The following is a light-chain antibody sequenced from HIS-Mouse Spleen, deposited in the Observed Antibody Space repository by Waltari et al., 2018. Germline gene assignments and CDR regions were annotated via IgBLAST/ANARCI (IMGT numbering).Light chain of an antibody. CDR2: EDS. V-gene: IGLV3-10*01. J-gene: IGLJ2*01. Sequence: SYELTQPPSVSVSPGQTARITCPGDALPNKYAYWYQQKSGQAPVLVIYEDSKRASGIPERFSGSSSGTMATLTISGAQVEDEADYYCYSTDSSGNHRVFGGGTKLTVL. CDR1: ALPNKY. CDR3: YSTDSSGNHRV.